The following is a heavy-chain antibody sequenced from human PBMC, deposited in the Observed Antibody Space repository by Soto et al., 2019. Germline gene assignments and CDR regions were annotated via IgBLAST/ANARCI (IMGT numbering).Heavy chain of an antibody. CDR2: INPNSGGT. V-gene: IGHV1-2*04. J-gene: IGHJ4*02. CDR1: GYTFTGYY. CDR3: ARDAAEGRGYSGYDLDY. Sequence: ASVKVSCKASGYTFTGYYMHWVRQAPGQGLEWMGWINPNSGGTNYAQKFQGWVTMTRDTSISTAYMELSRLRSDDTAVYYCARDAAEGRGYSGYDLDYSGQGTLITVSS. D-gene: IGHD5-12*01.